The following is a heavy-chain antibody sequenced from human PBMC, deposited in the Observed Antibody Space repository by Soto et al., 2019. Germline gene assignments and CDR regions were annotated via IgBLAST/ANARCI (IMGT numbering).Heavy chain of an antibody. D-gene: IGHD1-1*01. CDR2: IRSKAYGGTT. CDR1: GFTFGDYA. J-gene: IGHJ6*02. Sequence: GGSLRLSCTASGFTFGDYAMSWVRQAPGKGLEWVGFIRSKAYGGTTEYAASVKGRFTISRDDSKSIAYLQMNSLKTEDTAVYYCTRRGTEFYYYGMDVWGQGTTVTVSS. V-gene: IGHV3-49*04. CDR3: TRRGTEFYYYGMDV.